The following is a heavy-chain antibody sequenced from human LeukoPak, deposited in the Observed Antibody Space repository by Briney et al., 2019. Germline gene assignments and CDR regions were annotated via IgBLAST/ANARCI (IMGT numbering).Heavy chain of an antibody. CDR1: GFTFSSYG. V-gene: IGHV3-33*06. CDR3: AKDSPGAAAGTSPNDHMDV. Sequence: GRSLRLSCAPSGFTFSSYGMHWVRQAPGKGLKWVAVIWYDGSNKYYADSVKGRFTISRDNSKNTLYLQMNSLRAEDTAVYYCAKDSPGAAAGTSPNDHMDVWGKGTTVTVSS. D-gene: IGHD6-13*01. J-gene: IGHJ6*03. CDR2: IWYDGSNK.